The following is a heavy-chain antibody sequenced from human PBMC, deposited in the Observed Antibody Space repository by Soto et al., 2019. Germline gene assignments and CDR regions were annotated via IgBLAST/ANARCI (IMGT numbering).Heavy chain of an antibody. CDR3: ARRTVNIRTFYSGLKTHCFDY. J-gene: IGHJ4*02. Sequence: PSETLSLTCAVSGGSISRSSYYWGWIRQPPGKGLEWIGSIYYSGSTYYTPSLQSRVAISVDTSKNQFSLKLNSVTAADTAVYYCARRTVNIRTFYSGLKTHCFDYWGQGTLVTVSS. CDR1: GGSISRSSYY. CDR2: IYYSGST. V-gene: IGHV4-39*01. D-gene: IGHD6-19*01.